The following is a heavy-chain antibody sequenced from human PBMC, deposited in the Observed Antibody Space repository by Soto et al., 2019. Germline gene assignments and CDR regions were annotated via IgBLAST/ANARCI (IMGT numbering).Heavy chain of an antibody. CDR3: ARDRGIAAGLDY. CDR1: GFTFNSYA. D-gene: IGHD6-13*01. J-gene: IGHJ4*02. CDR2: ISYDGSNK. V-gene: IGHV3-30-3*01. Sequence: GGSLRLSCAASGFTFNSYAMHWVRQAPGKGLEWVAVISYDGSNKYYADSVKGRFTISRDNSKNTLYLRVNSLRAEDTAVYYCARDRGIAAGLDYWGKGTLVTVSS.